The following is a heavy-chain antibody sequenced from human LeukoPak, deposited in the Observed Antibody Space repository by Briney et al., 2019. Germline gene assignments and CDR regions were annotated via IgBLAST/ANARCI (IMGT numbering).Heavy chain of an antibody. CDR2: INHSGST. CDR3: AKKSYDFWSGYYPPP. V-gene: IGHV4-34*01. D-gene: IGHD3-3*01. CDR1: GGSISSYY. Sequence: SETLSLTCTVSGGSISSYYRSWIRQPPGKGLEWIGEINHSGSTNYNPSLKSRVTISVDTSKNQFSLKLSSVTAADTAVYYCAKKSYDFWSGYYPPPWGQGTLVTVSS. J-gene: IGHJ5*02.